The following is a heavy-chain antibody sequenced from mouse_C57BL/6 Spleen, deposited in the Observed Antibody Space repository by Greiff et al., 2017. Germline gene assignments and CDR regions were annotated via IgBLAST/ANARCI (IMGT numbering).Heavy chain of an antibody. J-gene: IGHJ2*01. CDR3: ARSVWGFDY. CDR2: IYPGAGDT. CDR1: GYAFCCHW. Sequence: VQLQESGAELVKPGASVKISCKASGYAFCCHWMNWVKQRSGKGLEWIGQIYPGAGDTNYNGKFKGKATLTAVKSSSPAYMQLSSLTSEDSAVYFCARSVWGFDYWGQDATLTVSS. D-gene: IGHD4-1*01. V-gene: IGHV1-80*01.